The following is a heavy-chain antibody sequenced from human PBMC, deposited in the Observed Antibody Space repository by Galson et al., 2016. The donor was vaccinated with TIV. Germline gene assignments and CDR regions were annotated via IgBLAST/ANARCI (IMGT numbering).Heavy chain of an antibody. CDR2: FSYDGSNH. D-gene: IGHD1-14*01. Sequence: SLRLSCAASGFTFSNYAMHWVRQAPGQGPEWVAVFSYDGSNHFYPDSVKGRFTISRDNSKNTVYLQMNSLKPEDTAVYYCARALNHWDFDDWSQGTLVTVSS. V-gene: IGHV3-30*04. CDR3: ARALNHWDFDD. CDR1: GFTFSNYA. J-gene: IGHJ4*02.